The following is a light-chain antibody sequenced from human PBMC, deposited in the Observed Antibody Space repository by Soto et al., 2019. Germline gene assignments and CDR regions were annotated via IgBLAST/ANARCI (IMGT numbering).Light chain of an antibody. V-gene: IGLV1-44*01. CDR1: SSNIGSNT. CDR3: AAWDDSLNGVV. Sequence: QAVVAQPPSASGTPGQRVTISCSGSSSNIGSNTVNWYQQLPGTAPKLLIYSNNQRPSGVPDRFSGSKSGTSASLAICGLQSEDEADYYCAAWDDSLNGVVFGGGTNVTVL. CDR2: SNN. J-gene: IGLJ2*01.